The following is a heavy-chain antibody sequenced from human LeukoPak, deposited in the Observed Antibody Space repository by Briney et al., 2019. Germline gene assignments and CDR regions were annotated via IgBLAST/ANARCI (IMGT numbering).Heavy chain of an antibody. D-gene: IGHD3-10*01. CDR2: IYYSGST. V-gene: IGHV4-39*07. CDR1: GGSITSSSYY. Sequence: SETLSLTCTVSGGSITSSSYYWGWIRQPPGKGLEWIGSIYYSGSTYYNPSLKSRVTISVDTSKNQFSLKLSSVTAADTAVYYCAREGLWFGELPFDYWGQGTLVTVSS. CDR3: AREGLWFGELPFDY. J-gene: IGHJ4*02.